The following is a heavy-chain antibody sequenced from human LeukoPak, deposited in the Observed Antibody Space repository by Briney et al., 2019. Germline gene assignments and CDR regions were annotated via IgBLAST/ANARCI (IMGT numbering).Heavy chain of an antibody. V-gene: IGHV4-59*08. Sequence: VKPSETQSLTCTVSGGSIRNYYGSWIRQPPEKGLEWLGYIYYSGSTNYNPSLKSRVTILVDTSKSQFSLRLSSVTAADTAVYYCAKTVFLAGWHFDQWGQGTLVTVSS. J-gene: IGHJ4*02. CDR3: AKTVFLAGWHFDQ. CDR1: GGSIRNYY. D-gene: IGHD3-9*01. CDR2: IYYSGST.